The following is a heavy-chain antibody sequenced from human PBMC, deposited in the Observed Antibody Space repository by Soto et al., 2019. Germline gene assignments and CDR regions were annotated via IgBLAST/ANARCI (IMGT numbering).Heavy chain of an antibody. CDR2: ISKTSSSI. CDR1: GFTFGDFY. V-gene: IGHV3-11*01. J-gene: IGHJ4*02. Sequence: QAQLVESGGDLVQPGGSLRLSCAASGFTFGDFYMTWIRLAPGKGLEWISYISKTSSSIYYADSVKGRFSISRDNAENSLYLQMNSLRAEDTAVYYCARPNWNSRGVVLNLWGRGTLVIVSS. CDR3: ARPNWNSRGVVLNL. D-gene: IGHD1-7*01.